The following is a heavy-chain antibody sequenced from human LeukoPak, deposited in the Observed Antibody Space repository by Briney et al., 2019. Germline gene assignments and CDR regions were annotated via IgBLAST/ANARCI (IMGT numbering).Heavy chain of an antibody. Sequence: SETLCLTCTVSGGSVSNFYWSWIRQSPGKGLEWIGYIYYTETSYNPSLKSRVTISVDTSKNQFSLKLSSVTAADTAVYYCARDKDFPSGNWFDPWGQGTLVTVSS. CDR3: ARDKDFPSGNWFDP. J-gene: IGHJ5*02. V-gene: IGHV4-59*02. CDR2: IYYTET. CDR1: GGSVSNFY. D-gene: IGHD2-15*01.